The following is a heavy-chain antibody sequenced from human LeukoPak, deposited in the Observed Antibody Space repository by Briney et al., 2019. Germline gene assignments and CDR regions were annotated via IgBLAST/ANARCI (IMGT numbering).Heavy chain of an antibody. CDR1: GFTFSSYS. D-gene: IGHD2-2*01. CDR3: AKSSYVVVVPAAYFDY. V-gene: IGHV3-21*04. J-gene: IGHJ4*02. Sequence: GGSLRLSCAASGFTFSSYSMNWVRQAPGKGLEWVSSISSSSSYIYYADSVKGRFTVSRDNSKNTLYLQMNSLRAEDTAVYYCAKSSYVVVVPAAYFDYWGQGTLVTVSS. CDR2: ISSSSSYI.